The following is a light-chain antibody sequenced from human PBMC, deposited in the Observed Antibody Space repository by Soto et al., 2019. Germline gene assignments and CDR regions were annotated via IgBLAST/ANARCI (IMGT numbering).Light chain of an antibody. J-gene: IGKJ1*01. CDR2: LAS. V-gene: IGKV1-17*01. CDR3: LQHYDYSWT. Sequence: DIQMPQSPSSLAASVGDRVTITCRASQGIINSLGWYQQKPGKAPKRLIYLASSLQSGVPSRFSGSGFGTEFTLTIIILQPEDCATYYCLQHYDYSWTFGQGTKVEIK. CDR1: QGIINS.